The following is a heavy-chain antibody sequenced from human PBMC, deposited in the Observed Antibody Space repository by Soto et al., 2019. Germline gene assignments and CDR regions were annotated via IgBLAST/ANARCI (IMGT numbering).Heavy chain of an antibody. Sequence: GGSLRLSCAASGFTFSSYAMSWVRQAPGKGLEWVSAISGSGGSTYYADSVKGRFTISRDNSKNTLYLQMNSLRAEDTAVYYCAKGVVAARGPHYDILTGYYTGFDYWGQGTLVTVSS. D-gene: IGHD3-9*01. CDR2: ISGSGGST. J-gene: IGHJ4*02. CDR1: GFTFSSYA. V-gene: IGHV3-23*01. CDR3: AKGVVAARGPHYDILTGYYTGFDY.